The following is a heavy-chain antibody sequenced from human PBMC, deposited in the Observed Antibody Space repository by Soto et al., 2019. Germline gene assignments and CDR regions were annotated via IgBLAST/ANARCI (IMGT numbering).Heavy chain of an antibody. Sequence: GGSLRLFCAVSGFTFSSYTMNWIRQTPGKGLEWVSSISRDSDYKHYADSLKGRFTISRDNAQSSLYLQINSLRADDTAVYYCARVIGGYRTGNYYYYGMDVWGQGTTVTVSS. D-gene: IGHD1-26*01. CDR3: ARVIGGYRTGNYYYYGMDV. CDR1: GFTFSSYT. V-gene: IGHV3-21*01. CDR2: ISRDSDYK. J-gene: IGHJ6*02.